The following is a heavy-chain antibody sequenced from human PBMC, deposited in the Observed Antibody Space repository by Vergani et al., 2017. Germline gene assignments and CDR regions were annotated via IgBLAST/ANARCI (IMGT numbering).Heavy chain of an antibody. CDR3: ARFGYSSSWYPNWFDP. J-gene: IGHJ5*02. CDR2: IYYSGST. D-gene: IGHD6-13*01. Sequence: QVQLQESGPGLVKPSETLSLTCTVSGGSISSYYWSWIRQPPGKGLEWIGYIYYSGSTNYNPSLKSRVTISVDTSKNQFSLKLSSVTAAVTAVYYCARFGYSSSWYPNWFDPWGQGTLVTVSS. CDR1: GGSISSYY. V-gene: IGHV4-59*01.